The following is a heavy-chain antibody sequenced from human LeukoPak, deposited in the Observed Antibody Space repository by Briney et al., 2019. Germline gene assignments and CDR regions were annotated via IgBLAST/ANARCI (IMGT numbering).Heavy chain of an antibody. J-gene: IGHJ6*03. V-gene: IGHV3-7*01. D-gene: IGHD3-10*01. Sequence: GSLRLSCEASGFSFSSYWMSWVRQAPGKGPEWVANIKQDESEKYSVDSVKGRFTISRDNAENSIYLQMKNLRADDTALYYCARLSAYYYGSYFYYYMDVWGKGTTVTVSS. CDR2: IKQDESEK. CDR1: GFSFSSYW. CDR3: ARLSAYYYGSYFYYYMDV.